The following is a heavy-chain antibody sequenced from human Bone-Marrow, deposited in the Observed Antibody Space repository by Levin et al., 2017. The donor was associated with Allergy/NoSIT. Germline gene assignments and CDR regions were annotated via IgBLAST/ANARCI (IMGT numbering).Heavy chain of an antibody. CDR2: LSSSGSS. D-gene: IGHD4-11*01. Sequence: SQTLSLTCTVPGGSISTYFWSWIRQPPGKGLEWIGHLSSSGSSNYNPSLKSRVTISVDTSKNQLSLKLTSVTAADRAVYYCARDRVITSSNTYYYYGVDGRGQGTTVTVSS. CDR1: GGSISTYF. CDR3: ARDRVITSSNTYYYYGVDG. V-gene: IGHV4-59*01. J-gene: IGHJ6*02.